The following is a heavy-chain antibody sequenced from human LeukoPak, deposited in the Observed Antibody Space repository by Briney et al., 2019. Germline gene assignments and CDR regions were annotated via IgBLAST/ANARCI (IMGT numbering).Heavy chain of an antibody. CDR2: ICYDGSNK. V-gene: IGHV3-33*06. CDR1: GFTFSSYG. Sequence: PGRSLRLSCAASGFTFSSYGMHWVRQAPGKGLEWVAVICYDGSNKYYADSVKGRFTISRDNSKNTLYLQMNSLRAEDTAVYYCAKDPVLRFLEWFEGDYYMDVWGKGTTVTVSS. J-gene: IGHJ6*03. CDR3: AKDPVLRFLEWFEGDYYMDV. D-gene: IGHD3-3*01.